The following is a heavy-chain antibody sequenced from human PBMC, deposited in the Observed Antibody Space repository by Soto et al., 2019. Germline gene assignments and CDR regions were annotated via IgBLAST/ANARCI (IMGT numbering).Heavy chain of an antibody. CDR2: INPSGGST. J-gene: IGHJ5*02. Sequence: GASVKVSCKASGYTFTIYYMHWVRQAPGQGLEWMGIINPSGGSTSYAQKFQGRVTMTRDTSTSTVYMELSSLRSEDTAVYYCARSLYSSSWSRKRYNWIDPWGQGTLVSVSS. D-gene: IGHD6-13*01. CDR3: ARSLYSSSWSRKRYNWIDP. CDR1: GYTFTIYY. V-gene: IGHV1-46*03.